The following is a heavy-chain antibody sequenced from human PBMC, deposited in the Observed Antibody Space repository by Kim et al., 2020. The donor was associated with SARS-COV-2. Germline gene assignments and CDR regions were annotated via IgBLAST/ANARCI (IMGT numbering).Heavy chain of an antibody. CDR2: IKQDGSEK. CDR1: GFTFSSYW. V-gene: IGHV3-7*01. CDR3: ARDSYSSSWYSGYYYYYGMDV. D-gene: IGHD6-13*01. Sequence: GGSLRLSCAASGFTFSSYWMSWVRQAPGKGLEWVANIKQDGSEKYYVDSVKGRFTISRDNAKNSLYLQMNSLRAEDTAVYYCARDSYSSSWYSGYYYYYGMDVWGQGTTVTVSS. J-gene: IGHJ6*02.